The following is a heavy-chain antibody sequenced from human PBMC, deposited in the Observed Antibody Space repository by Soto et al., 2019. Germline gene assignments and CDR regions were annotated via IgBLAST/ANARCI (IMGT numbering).Heavy chain of an antibody. V-gene: IGHV4-4*02. J-gene: IGHJ5*02. CDR3: VRGGSSTNFNWFDP. Sequence: QVQLQESGPGLVKPSGTLSLTCAVSSGSISSSNWWSWVRQPPGKGLEWIGEIYHSGSTNYNPSLKSRVTISVDKSKYQFSLKLSSVTAADTAEYYCVRGGSSTNFNWFDPWGQGTLATVSS. CDR2: IYHSGST. CDR1: SGSISSSNW. D-gene: IGHD6-13*01.